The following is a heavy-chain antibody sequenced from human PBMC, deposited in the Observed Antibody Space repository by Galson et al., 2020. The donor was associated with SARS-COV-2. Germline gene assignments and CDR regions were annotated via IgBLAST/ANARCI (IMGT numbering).Heavy chain of an antibody. J-gene: IGHJ3*02. D-gene: IGHD2-21*02. Sequence: ASVQVSCKASGYTFTSYYMHWVRPAPGQGLAWMGIINPSGGSTSYAQKFQGRVTMTRDTSTSTVYMELSSLRSEDTAVYYCAREGVGVVVTAIQYAFDIWGQGTMVTVSS. CDR3: AREGVGVVVTAIQYAFDI. CDR1: GYTFTSYY. CDR2: INPSGGST. V-gene: IGHV1-46*01.